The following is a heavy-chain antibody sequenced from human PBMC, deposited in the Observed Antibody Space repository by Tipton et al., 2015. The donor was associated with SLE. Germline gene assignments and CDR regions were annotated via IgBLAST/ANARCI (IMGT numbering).Heavy chain of an antibody. CDR3: ARRTDDFRYGHWFDP. CDR2: IYHSGSA. Sequence: TLSLTCAVSGGSIGSVGYSWSWIRQPPGKGLEWIGHIYHSGSAYYNPSLKSRVTMSVDTAKNQFSLMLSSVIAADTAVYYCARRTDDFRYGHWFDPWCQGTLVTVSS. J-gene: IGHJ5*02. V-gene: IGHV4-30-2*03. CDR1: GGSIGSVGYS. D-gene: IGHD3-3*01.